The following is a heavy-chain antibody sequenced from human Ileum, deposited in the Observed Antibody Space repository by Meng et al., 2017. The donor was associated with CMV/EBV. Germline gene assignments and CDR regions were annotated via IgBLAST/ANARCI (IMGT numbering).Heavy chain of an antibody. CDR1: GFTFSSYW. CDR2: INPDGSTT. D-gene: IGHD3-16*01. Sequence: CAASGFTFSSYWIHWVRQAPGKGLVWVSRINPDGSTTNYADSVKGRFTISRDNAKNTLYLQMNSLRVDDTAVYYCARLFADTPYFDYWGQGILVTVSS. V-gene: IGHV3-74*01. CDR3: ARLFADTPYFDY. J-gene: IGHJ4*02.